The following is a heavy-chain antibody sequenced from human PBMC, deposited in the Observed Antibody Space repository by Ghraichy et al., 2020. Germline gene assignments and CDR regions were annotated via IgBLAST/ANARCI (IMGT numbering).Heavy chain of an antibody. J-gene: IGHJ6*02. CDR1: GPSISRYY. D-gene: IGHD3-10*01. CDR2: IYYSGST. V-gene: IGHV4-59*08. CDR3: ASSIGPPGNYYYGMDV. Sequence: SETLSLTCTVSGPSISRYYWSWIRQPPGKGLEWIGYIYYSGSTNYNPSLKSRATITVDTSKNQFSLKVSSVTAADTAVYYCASSIGPPGNYYYGMDVWGQGTTVTVS.